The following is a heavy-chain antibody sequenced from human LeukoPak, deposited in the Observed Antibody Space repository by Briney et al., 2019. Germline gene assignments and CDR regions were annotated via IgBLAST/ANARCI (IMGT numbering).Heavy chain of an antibody. J-gene: IGHJ4*02. D-gene: IGHD1-26*01. CDR1: GLTLSNYW. CDR2: IKQDGSEK. CDR3: AARSSGNPYF. V-gene: IGHV3-7*03. Sequence: PGGSLRLSCTASGLTLSNYWMIWVRQAPGKGLQWVAKIKQDGSEKNYVDSVKGRFTISRDNAENSLYLQMNSLRVEDTAVYYCAARSSGNPYFWGQGTLVTVSS.